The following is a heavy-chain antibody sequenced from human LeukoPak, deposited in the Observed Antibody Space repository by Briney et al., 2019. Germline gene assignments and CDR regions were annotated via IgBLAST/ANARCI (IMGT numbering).Heavy chain of an antibody. V-gene: IGHV3-30*04. J-gene: IGHJ4*02. Sequence: GGSLRLSCAASGFTFSSYAMHWVRQAPGKGLEWVAVMSYDGDNKFYAASVKGRFTISRENSKNALYLQMHSLRAEDTAVYYCARELTALLWFGELGYWGQGTLVTVSS. CDR2: MSYDGDNK. CDR1: GFTFSSYA. CDR3: ARELTALLWFGELGY. D-gene: IGHD3-10*01.